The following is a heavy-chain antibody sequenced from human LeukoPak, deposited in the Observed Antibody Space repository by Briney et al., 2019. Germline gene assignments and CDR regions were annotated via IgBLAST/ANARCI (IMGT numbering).Heavy chain of an antibody. CDR1: GFTFDDYA. CDR2: ISWNSGSI. J-gene: IGHJ4*02. CDR3: AKDGGPYGGIRGYFDY. Sequence: SGGSLRLSCAASGFTFDDYAMHWVRQAPGKGLEWVSGISWNSGSIDYADSVKGRFTISRDNAKKFLFLQMNSLRVEDMALYYCAKDGGPYGGIRGYFDYWGQGTLVTASS. V-gene: IGHV3-9*03. D-gene: IGHD4-23*01.